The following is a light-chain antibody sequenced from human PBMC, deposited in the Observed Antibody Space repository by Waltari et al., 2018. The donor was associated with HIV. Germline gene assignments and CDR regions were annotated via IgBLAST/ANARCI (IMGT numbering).Light chain of an antibody. V-gene: IGKV3D-15*01. CDR3: QQYYKWPLT. CDR2: GAS. Sequence: IVMLQSPATLSVSPGVRATLSCRASQSVSSKLAWYQQKPAQAPRLVSYGASTRSNGIPGRVSGSEAGTEFILTISSLQAEDCAVYYCQQYYKWPLTFGQGTRLEIK. J-gene: IGKJ5*01. CDR1: QSVSSK.